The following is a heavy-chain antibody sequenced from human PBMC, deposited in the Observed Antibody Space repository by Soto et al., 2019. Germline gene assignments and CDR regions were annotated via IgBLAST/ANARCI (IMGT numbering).Heavy chain of an antibody. CDR2: MNPNSGNT. Sequence: ASVQVSCKASGYTFTSYDINWVRQATGQGLEWMGWMNPNSGNTGYAQKFQGRVTMTRNTSISTAYMELSSLSSEDTAVYYCARTYYNSTIYYQQFDYWGQGTLVTVSS. CDR3: ARTYYNSTIYYQQFDY. V-gene: IGHV1-8*01. D-gene: IGHD3-22*01. J-gene: IGHJ4*02. CDR1: GYTFTSYD.